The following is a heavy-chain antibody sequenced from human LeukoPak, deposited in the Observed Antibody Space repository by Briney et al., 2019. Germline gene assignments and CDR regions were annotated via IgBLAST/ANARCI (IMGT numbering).Heavy chain of an antibody. Sequence: GGSLRLSCAASGFTFSIYAMSWVRQAPGKGLEWVSAISGSGGSTYYADSVKGRFTISRDNSKNTLYLQMNSLRAEDTAVYYCAGYYYDSSGYPKGFDYWGQGTLVTVSS. CDR2: ISGSGGST. V-gene: IGHV3-23*01. J-gene: IGHJ4*02. D-gene: IGHD3-22*01. CDR3: AGYYYDSSGYPKGFDY. CDR1: GFTFSIYA.